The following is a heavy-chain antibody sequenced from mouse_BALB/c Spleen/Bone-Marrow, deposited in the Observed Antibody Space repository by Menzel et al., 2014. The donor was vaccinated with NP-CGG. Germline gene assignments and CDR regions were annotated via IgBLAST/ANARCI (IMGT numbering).Heavy chain of an antibody. V-gene: IGHV1-20*02. CDR3: ARVTTDWYFDV. CDR1: GYSFTGYF. Sequence: VQLQQPGPELVKPGASVKISCKASGYSFTGYFMNWVIQSHGKSLEWIGRINPYNGDSFYNQKFKGKATLTVDKSSSTAHMGLRSLASEDSAVYYCARVTTDWYFDVWGAGTTVTVSS. J-gene: IGHJ1*01. CDR2: INPYNGDS. D-gene: IGHD1-1*01.